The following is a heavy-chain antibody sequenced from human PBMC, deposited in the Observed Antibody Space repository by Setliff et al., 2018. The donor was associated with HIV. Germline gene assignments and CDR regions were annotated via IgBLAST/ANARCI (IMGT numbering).Heavy chain of an antibody. Sequence: GASVKVSCKTSGYTFPDYYLHWVRQAPGRGLEWMGRISPNSGGTNYAQKFQGRVTMTRDTSINTVYMELSSLRSDDTAVYYCARDHPYFCSSTSCSFLDYWGQGTLVTVSS. CDR1: GYTFPDYY. CDR2: ISPNSGGT. J-gene: IGHJ4*02. D-gene: IGHD2-2*01. V-gene: IGHV1-2*06. CDR3: ARDHPYFCSSTSCSFLDY.